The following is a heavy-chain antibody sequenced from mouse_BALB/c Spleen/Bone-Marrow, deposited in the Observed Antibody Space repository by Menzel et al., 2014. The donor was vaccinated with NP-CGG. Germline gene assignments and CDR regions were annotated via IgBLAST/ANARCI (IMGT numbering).Heavy chain of an antibody. CDR2: IDPANGNT. J-gene: IGHJ4*01. Sequence: VQLQQSGAELVKPGASVKLSCTASGFNIKDTYMHWVKQRPEQGLEWIGRIDPANGNTKYDPKFQGKATITADTSSNPAYLQLSSLTSEDPAVFFCARAYYGNSPYAMDYWGQGPQSPSPQ. V-gene: IGHV14-3*02. D-gene: IGHD2-10*01. CDR3: ARAYYGNSPYAMDY. CDR1: GFNIKDTY.